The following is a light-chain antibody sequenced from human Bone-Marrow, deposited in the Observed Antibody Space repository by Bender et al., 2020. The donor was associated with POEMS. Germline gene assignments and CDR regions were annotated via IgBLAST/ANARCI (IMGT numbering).Light chain of an antibody. CDR2: EVR. CDR1: SSDVGAYNL. CDR3: SSYTSSSTWV. J-gene: IGLJ3*02. Sequence: QSALTQPASVSGSPGQSITISCTGASSDVGAYNLVSWYQQHPGKAPKLLIYEVRKRPSGVSNRFSGSKSGNTASLTISGLQTEDEADYYCSSYTSSSTWVFGGGTKLTVL. V-gene: IGLV2-14*02.